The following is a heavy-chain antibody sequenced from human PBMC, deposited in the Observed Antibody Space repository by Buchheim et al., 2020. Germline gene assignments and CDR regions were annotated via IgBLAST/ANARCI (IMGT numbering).Heavy chain of an antibody. Sequence: QVHLQESGPGLVKPSETLSLTCSVSGASVSSTNYFWGWIRQSLGKGLEWIGTIDNSGHTYYNPSLNTGVTISVYTSRNQISLNLHSVTAADTAVYYCAAFTDGSIPVSGTITAYVTDVWGQGT. CDR3: AAFTDGSIPVSGTITAYVTDV. CDR2: IDNSGHT. D-gene: IGHD6-13*01. CDR1: GASVSSTNYF. J-gene: IGHJ6*02. V-gene: IGHV4-39*01.